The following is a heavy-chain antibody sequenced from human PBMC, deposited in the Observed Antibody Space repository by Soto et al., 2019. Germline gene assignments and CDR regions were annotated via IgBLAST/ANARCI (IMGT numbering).Heavy chain of an antibody. CDR3: ARLVAAAADPSYYYYYMDV. Sequence: QVQLVQSGAEVKKPGASVKVSCKASRYTFTSYGISWVRQAPGQGLEWMGWISAYNGNTNYAQKLQGRVTMTTDTSTSTAYMELRSLRSDDTAVYYCARLVAAAADPSYYYYYMDVWGKGTTVTVSS. V-gene: IGHV1-18*01. CDR1: RYTFTSYG. CDR2: ISAYNGNT. D-gene: IGHD6-13*01. J-gene: IGHJ6*03.